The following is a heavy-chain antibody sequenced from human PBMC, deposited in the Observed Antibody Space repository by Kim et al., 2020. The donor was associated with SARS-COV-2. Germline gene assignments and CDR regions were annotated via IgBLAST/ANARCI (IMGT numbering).Heavy chain of an antibody. CDR1: GFTFSSYE. Sequence: GGSLRLSCAASGFTFSSYEMNWVRQAPGKGLEWVSYISSSGSTIYYADSVKGRFTISRDNAKNSLYLQMNSLRAEDTAVYYCARDEGYFDWSGWFDPWGQGTLVTVSS. D-gene: IGHD3-9*01. V-gene: IGHV3-48*03. J-gene: IGHJ5*02. CDR3: ARDEGYFDWSGWFDP. CDR2: ISSSGSTI.